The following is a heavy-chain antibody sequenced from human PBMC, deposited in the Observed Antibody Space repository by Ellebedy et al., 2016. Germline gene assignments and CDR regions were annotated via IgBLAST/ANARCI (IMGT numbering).Heavy chain of an antibody. CDR1: GYTFTGYY. J-gene: IGHJ6*02. D-gene: IGHD2-8*02. Sequence: ASVKVSCKTSGYTFTGYYMHWVRQAPGQGLEWMGWINPNSGVINYARKFQGWVTMTRDTSISTAYMELRRLRSDDSAVYYCARDVIGNCTGGGTCPRGGMDVWGQGTTVTVSS. CDR2: INPNSGVI. CDR3: ARDVIGNCTGGGTCPRGGMDV. V-gene: IGHV1-2*04.